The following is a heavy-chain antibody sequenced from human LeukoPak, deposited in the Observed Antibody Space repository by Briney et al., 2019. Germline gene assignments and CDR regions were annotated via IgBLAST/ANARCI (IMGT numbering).Heavy chain of an antibody. Sequence: PSETLSLTCTVSGASISSYYWSWIRQPPGKGLEWIGYRYYSGSTNYNPSLKSRVTISVDTSKNQVSLKLSSVTAADTAVYYCARDRVSGDDNWFDPWGQGTLVTVSS. D-gene: IGHD3-10*01. CDR1: GASISSYY. CDR3: ARDRVSGDDNWFDP. V-gene: IGHV4-59*01. J-gene: IGHJ5*02. CDR2: RYYSGST.